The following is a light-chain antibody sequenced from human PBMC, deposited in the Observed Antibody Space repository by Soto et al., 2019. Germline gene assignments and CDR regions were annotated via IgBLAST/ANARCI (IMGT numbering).Light chain of an antibody. V-gene: IGKV3-20*01. Sequence: IVLPQSPGTLSLSPGERATHSCRASQSVSSSYLAWYQQRPGQAPRLLIYGASSRATGIPDRFSGSGSGTEFTLTISSLQPDDFATYYCQQYNSYSEAFGQGTKVDIK. CDR3: QQYNSYSEA. J-gene: IGKJ1*01. CDR2: GAS. CDR1: QSVSSSY.